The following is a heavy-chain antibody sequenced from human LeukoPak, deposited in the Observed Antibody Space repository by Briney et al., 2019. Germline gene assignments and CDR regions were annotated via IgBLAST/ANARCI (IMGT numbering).Heavy chain of an antibody. CDR2: INTYNGKT. D-gene: IGHD6-25*01. CDR1: GDTFIRYG. J-gene: IGHJ6*03. Sequence: ASVKVSCKSSGDTFIRYGITWVRQAPGQGLEWMGWINTYNGKTNYAQKVQGRVAMTTDTSTSTAYMELRSLRSDDTAVYYCGRGSSDYYYMDVWGKGTTVTVSS. CDR3: GRGSSDYYYMDV. V-gene: IGHV1-18*01.